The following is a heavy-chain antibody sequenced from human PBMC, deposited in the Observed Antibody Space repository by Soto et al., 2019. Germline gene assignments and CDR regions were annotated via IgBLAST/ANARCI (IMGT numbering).Heavy chain of an antibody. CDR2: IKQDGSEK. CDR1: GFTFSSYW. J-gene: IGHJ6*02. Sequence: GGSLRLSCAASGFTFSSYWMSWVRQAPGKGLEWVANIKQDGSEKYYVDSVKGRFTISRDNAKNSLYLQMNSLRAEDTAVYYCARESGYYDFWSGYPQYYYYGMDVWGQGTTVTVPS. D-gene: IGHD3-3*01. CDR3: ARESGYYDFWSGYPQYYYYGMDV. V-gene: IGHV3-7*01.